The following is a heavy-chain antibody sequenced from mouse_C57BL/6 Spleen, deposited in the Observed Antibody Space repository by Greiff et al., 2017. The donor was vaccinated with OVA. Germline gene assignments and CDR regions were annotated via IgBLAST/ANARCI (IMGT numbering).Heavy chain of an antibody. CDR2: IDPSDSET. Sequence: VQLQQPGAELVRPGSSVKLSCKASGYTFTSYWMHWVKQRPIQGLEWIGNIDPSDSETHYNQKFKDKATLTVDKSSSTAYMQLSSLTSEDSAVYYCARDYYGSSYEGFAYWGQGTLVTVSA. J-gene: IGHJ3*01. CDR1: GYTFTSYW. V-gene: IGHV1-52*01. CDR3: ARDYYGSSYEGFAY. D-gene: IGHD1-1*01.